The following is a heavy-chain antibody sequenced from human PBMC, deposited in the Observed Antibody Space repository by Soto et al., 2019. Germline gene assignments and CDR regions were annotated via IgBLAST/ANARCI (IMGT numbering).Heavy chain of an antibody. Sequence: SETLSLTCSVSGGSISPYFWSWIRNPAGKGLEWIGRIYYTGSTNYNPPLKSRVSMSLDRARNQISLKVNFLTAADTAVYYCAREGGYFDSSGSGVYHYYGVDVWGRGTTVTVSS. J-gene: IGHJ6*02. V-gene: IGHV4-4*07. D-gene: IGHD3-22*01. CDR3: AREGGYFDSSGSGVYHYYGVDV. CDR2: IYYTGST. CDR1: GGSISPYF.